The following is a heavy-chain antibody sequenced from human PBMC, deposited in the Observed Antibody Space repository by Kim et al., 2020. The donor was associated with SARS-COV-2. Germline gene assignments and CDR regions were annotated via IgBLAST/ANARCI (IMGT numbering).Heavy chain of an antibody. CDR1: GYTFVTYG. J-gene: IGHJ5*02. V-gene: IGHV1-18*01. D-gene: IGHD3-9*01. Sequence: ASVKVSCKASGYTFVTYGISWVRQAPGQGLEWMGWISGYNGNTKYEQKFRGRVTMTTDTSTKTAYMELRSLRFDDTAVYYCARGRLRYFDLSQLSLEWFDTWGQGTLVTVSS. CDR2: ISGYNGNT. CDR3: ARGRLRYFDLSQLSLEWFDT.